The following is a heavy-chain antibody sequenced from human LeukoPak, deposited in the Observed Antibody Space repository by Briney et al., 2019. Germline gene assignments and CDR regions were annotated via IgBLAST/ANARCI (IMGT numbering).Heavy chain of an antibody. V-gene: IGHV1-8*01. CDR2: MNPNSGNT. Sequence: GSVKVSCKASGYTFTSYDINWVRQATGQGLEWMGWMNPNSGNTGYAQKFQGRDTMSTAYMELSSLRSEDTAVYYCAIRYGSGEKYYYYYYMDVWGKGTTVTVSS. CDR1: GYTFTSYD. D-gene: IGHD3-10*01. J-gene: IGHJ6*03. CDR3: AIRYGSGEKYYYYYYMDV.